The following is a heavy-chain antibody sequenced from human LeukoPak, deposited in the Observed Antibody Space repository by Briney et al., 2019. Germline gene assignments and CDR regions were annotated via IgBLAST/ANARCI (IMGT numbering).Heavy chain of an antibody. D-gene: IGHD3-10*01. CDR3: AIGWGPTGSGSYLPHY. V-gene: IGHV1-46*01. CDR2: INPSGGST. J-gene: IGHJ4*02. Sequence: GASVKVSCKASGYTFTSYYMHWVRQAPRQGLEWMGIINPSGGSTSYAQKFQGRVTMTRGTSTSTVYMELSSLRSEDTAVYYCAIGWGPTGSGSYLPHYWGQGTLVTVSS. CDR1: GYTFTSYY.